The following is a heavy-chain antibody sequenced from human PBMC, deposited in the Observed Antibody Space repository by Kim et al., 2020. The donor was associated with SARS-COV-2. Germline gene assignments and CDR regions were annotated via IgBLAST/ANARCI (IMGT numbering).Heavy chain of an antibody. CDR3: ARVVRAGRGSIDNWV. Sequence: SETLSLTCTVSGGSISSSSYYWGWIRQPPGKGLEWIVSIYYSGSTYYNPTLKSRVTISVDTSKNQFSLRLITVTAAATSVYYCARVVRAGRGSIDNWV. D-gene: IGHD1-26*01. CDR1: GGSISSSSYY. CDR2: IYYSGST. J-gene: IGHJ5*01. V-gene: IGHV4-39*07.